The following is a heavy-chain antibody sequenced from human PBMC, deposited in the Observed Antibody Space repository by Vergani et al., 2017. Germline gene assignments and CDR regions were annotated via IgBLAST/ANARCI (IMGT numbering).Heavy chain of an antibody. V-gene: IGHV3-33*01. CDR2: IWHDGGNK. CDR1: GFTVTNYA. J-gene: IGHJ4*02. D-gene: IGHD1-1*01. CDR3: VRDRYEGTSPYNGRLLGH. Sequence: QVQLVEPGGGVVQPGRSLRLSCVMSGFTVTNYAIFWVRQAPGKGLEWVSVIWHDGGNKHFADSVAGRFAISRDDSKKTVYLEMTNLRAEDTALYYCVRDRYEGTSPYNGRLLGHWGQGTRVTVSS.